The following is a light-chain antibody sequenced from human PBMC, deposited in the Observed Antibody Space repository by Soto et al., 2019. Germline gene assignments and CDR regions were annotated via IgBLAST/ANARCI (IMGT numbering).Light chain of an antibody. CDR2: AAS. CDR1: QSVGRNY. CDR3: QQYGSSPWA. V-gene: IGKV3-20*01. Sequence: DIVLTQSPGTLSLSPGERATLSCRASQSVGRNYLAWYQQKPGQAPRLLISAASSRATGIPDRFSGSGSGTDFTLTISRLESEDSAVYHCQQYGSSPWAFGQGTKVDIK. J-gene: IGKJ1*01.